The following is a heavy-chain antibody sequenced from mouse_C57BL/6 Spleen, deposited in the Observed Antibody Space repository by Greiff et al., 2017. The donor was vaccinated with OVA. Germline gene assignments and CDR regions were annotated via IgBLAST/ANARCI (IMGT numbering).Heavy chain of an antibody. CDR1: GFSFNTYA. CDR2: IRSKSNNYAT. D-gene: IGHD2-3*01. J-gene: IGHJ1*03. CDR3: VSSDGYHWYFDV. Sequence: EVNVVESGGGLVQPKGSLKLSCAASGFSFNTYAMNWVRQAPGKGLEWVARIRSKSNNYATYYADSVKDRFTISRDDSESMLYLQMNNLKTEDTAMYYCVSSDGYHWYFDVWGTGTTVTVSS. V-gene: IGHV10-1*01.